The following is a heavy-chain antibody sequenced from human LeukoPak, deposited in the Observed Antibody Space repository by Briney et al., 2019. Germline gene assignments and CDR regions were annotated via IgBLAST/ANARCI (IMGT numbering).Heavy chain of an antibody. CDR2: ISSTSSTI. Sequence: PGGSLRLSCAASGFTFNSYEMNCVRQAPGKGLEWVSYISSTSSTIYYADSVRGRFTISRDKAKNSLHLQMNSLKAEDTAIYYCIRAVEMATIGRLEAFDIWGQGTIVTVSS. D-gene: IGHD5-24*01. CDR3: IRAVEMATIGRLEAFDI. J-gene: IGHJ3*02. V-gene: IGHV3-48*03. CDR1: GFTFNSYE.